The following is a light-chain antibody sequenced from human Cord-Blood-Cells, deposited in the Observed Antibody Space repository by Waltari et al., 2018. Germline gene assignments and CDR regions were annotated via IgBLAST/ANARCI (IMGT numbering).Light chain of an antibody. CDR2: EGS. V-gene: IGLV2-23*01. CDR3: CSYAGSSTVV. CDR1: RSDVGSYNL. J-gene: IGLJ2*01. Sequence: QSALTQPASVSGSPGQSITISCTGTRSDVGSYNLVSWYQQHPGKAPKLMIYEGSKRPSVVSKRFSGSKSGNTASLTIAGLQAEDEADYYCCSYAGSSTVVFGGGTKLTVL.